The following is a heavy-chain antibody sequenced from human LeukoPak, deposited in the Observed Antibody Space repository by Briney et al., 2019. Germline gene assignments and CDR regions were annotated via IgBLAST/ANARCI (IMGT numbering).Heavy chain of an antibody. CDR2: IIPILGIA. V-gene: IGHV1-69*04. Sequence: ASVKVSCKASGGTFSSYAISWVRQAPGQGLEWMGRIIPILGIANYAQKFQGRVTITADESTSTAYMELSSLRSEDTAVYYCARETTVVTPFASDIWGQGTMVTVSS. D-gene: IGHD4-23*01. CDR3: ARETTVVTPFASDI. J-gene: IGHJ3*02. CDR1: GGTFSSYA.